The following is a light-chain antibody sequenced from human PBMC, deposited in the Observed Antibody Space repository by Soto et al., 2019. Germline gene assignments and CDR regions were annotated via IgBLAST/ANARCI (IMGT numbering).Light chain of an antibody. V-gene: IGKV1-5*01. CDR1: QNIRTW. CDR3: QQYNTYSWT. CDR2: DAS. J-gene: IGKJ1*01. Sequence: DIQMTQSPSTLSASVGDSVTFTCRASQNIRTWLAWYQQKPGKAPKLLIYDASSLESGVPSRFSGGGSGTEFALTISSLQPDDFATYYCQQYNTYSWTFGQGTKVDIK.